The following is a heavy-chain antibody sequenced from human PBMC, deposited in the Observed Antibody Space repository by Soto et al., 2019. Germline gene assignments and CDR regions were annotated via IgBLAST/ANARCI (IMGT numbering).Heavy chain of an antibody. CDR2: INAGNGNT. J-gene: IGHJ4*02. D-gene: IGHD2-15*01. CDR1: GYTFTSYA. Sequence: ASVKVSCKASGYTFTSYAMHWVRQAPGQRLEWMGWINAGNGNTKYSQKFQGRVTMTRDTSTSTVYMELSSLRSEDTAVYYCAIVGCSRRSCYSADYWGQGTLVTGSS. CDR3: AIVGCSRRSCYSADY. V-gene: IGHV1-3*01.